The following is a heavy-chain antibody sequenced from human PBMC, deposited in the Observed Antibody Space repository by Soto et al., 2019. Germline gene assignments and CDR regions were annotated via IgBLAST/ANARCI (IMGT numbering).Heavy chain of an antibody. V-gene: IGHV3-23*01. D-gene: IGHD1-26*01. CDR3: AKRAWGYFYFDY. J-gene: IGHJ4*02. CDR1: GFTFSSYA. Sequence: EVQLLESGGGLVQPGGSLRLSCAASGFTFSSYAMSWVRQAPGKGLEWVSVISGSGGSTYYADSVKGRFTISRDNSKNTLYLQLNSLRAEDTAVYYCAKRAWGYFYFDYWGQGTLVTVSS. CDR2: ISGSGGST.